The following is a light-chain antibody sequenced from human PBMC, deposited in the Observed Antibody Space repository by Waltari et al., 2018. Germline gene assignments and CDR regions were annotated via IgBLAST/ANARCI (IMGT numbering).Light chain of an antibody. Sequence: QSGLTQPASVSGSPGQSITISCTGTRSDIGYYTFVSCYQQHPGKAPKLVIFDVSRWPSGVSHRFSGSKSGNTASLTISGLQAEDEAAYYCASYTSANTVLFGGGTKVTVL. CDR3: ASYTSANTVL. CDR1: RSDIGYYTF. J-gene: IGLJ2*01. CDR2: DVS. V-gene: IGLV2-14*03.